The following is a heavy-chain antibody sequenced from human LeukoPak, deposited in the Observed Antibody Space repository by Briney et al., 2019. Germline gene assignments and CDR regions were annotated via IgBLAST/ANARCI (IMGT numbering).Heavy chain of an antibody. CDR2: IYYSGST. CDR1: GGSISSYY. Sequence: SETLSLTCTVSGGSISSYYWSWIRQPPGKGLEWIGYIYYSGSTNYNPSLKSRVTISVDTSKNQFSLKLSSVTAADTAVYYCARRRDGYNYYNWFDPWGQGTLVTVSS. CDR3: ARRRDGYNYYNWFDP. J-gene: IGHJ5*02. V-gene: IGHV4-59*01. D-gene: IGHD5-24*01.